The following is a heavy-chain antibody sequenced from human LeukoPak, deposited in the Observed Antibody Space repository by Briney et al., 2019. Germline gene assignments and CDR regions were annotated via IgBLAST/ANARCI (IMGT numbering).Heavy chain of an antibody. J-gene: IGHJ3*02. CDR2: IYYSGST. V-gene: IGHV4-59*12. Sequence: SETLSLTCTVSGGSISSYYWSWIRQPPGKGLEWIGYIYYSGSTNYNPSLKSRVTISVDKSKNQFSLKLSSVTAADTAVYYCARGTQGAFDIWGQGTMVTVSS. CDR1: GGSISSYY. CDR3: ARGTQGAFDI.